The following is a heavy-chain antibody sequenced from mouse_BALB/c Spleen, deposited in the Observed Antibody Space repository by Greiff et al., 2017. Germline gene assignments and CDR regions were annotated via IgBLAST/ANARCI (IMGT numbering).Heavy chain of an antibody. D-gene: IGHD1-1*01. CDR2: ISSGGST. Sequence: EVNVVESGGGLVKPGGSLKLSCAASGFTFSSYAMSWVRQTPEKRLEWVASISSGGSTYYPDSVKGRFTISRDNARNILYLQMSSLRSEDTAMYYCARGVGYYGSNDYWGQGTTLTVSS. J-gene: IGHJ2*01. V-gene: IGHV5-6-5*01. CDR3: ARGVGYYGSNDY. CDR1: GFTFSSYA.